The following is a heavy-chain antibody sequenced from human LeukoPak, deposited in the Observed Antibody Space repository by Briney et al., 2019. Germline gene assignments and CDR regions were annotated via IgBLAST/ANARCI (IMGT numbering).Heavy chain of an antibody. CDR3: ARSLLYFDWLLQDY. J-gene: IGHJ4*02. CDR1: GLTFSSYS. Sequence: GGSLRLSCAASGLTFSSYSMNWVRQAPGKGLEWVSYISSSSSTIYYADSVKGRFTISRDNAENSLYLQMNSLRAEDTALYYCARSLLYFDWLLQDYWGQGTLVTVSS. V-gene: IGHV3-48*01. D-gene: IGHD3-9*01. CDR2: ISSSSSTI.